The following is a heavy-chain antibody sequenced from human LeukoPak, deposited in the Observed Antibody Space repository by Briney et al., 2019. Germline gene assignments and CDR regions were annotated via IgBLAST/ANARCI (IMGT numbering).Heavy chain of an antibody. D-gene: IGHD5-24*01. CDR3: ARGKGGRDGYNSQRWGVWFDP. V-gene: IGHV4-39*07. CDR1: GGSISSSSYY. Sequence: SETLSLTCTVSGGSISSSSYYWGWIRQPPGKGLEWIGSIYYSGSTYYNPSLKSRVTISVDTSKNQFSLKLSSVTAADTAVYYCARGKGGRDGYNSQRWGVWFDPWGQGTLVTVSS. J-gene: IGHJ5*02. CDR2: IYYSGST.